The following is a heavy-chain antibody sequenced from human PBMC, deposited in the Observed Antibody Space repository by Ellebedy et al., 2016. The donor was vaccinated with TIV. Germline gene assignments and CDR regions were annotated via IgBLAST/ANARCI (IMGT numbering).Heavy chain of an antibody. Sequence: PGGSLRLSCAASGFTFSSYAMHWVRQAPGKGLEWVAVISYDESNKYYADSVKGRFTISRDNSKNTLYLQMNSLRAEDTAVYYCARGIYGGSQRGYFDYWGQGTLVTVSS. V-gene: IGHV3-30*04. D-gene: IGHD4-23*01. J-gene: IGHJ4*02. CDR3: ARGIYGGSQRGYFDY. CDR1: GFTFSSYA. CDR2: ISYDESNK.